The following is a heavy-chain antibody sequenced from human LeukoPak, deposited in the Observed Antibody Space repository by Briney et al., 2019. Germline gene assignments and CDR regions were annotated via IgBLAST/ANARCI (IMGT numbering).Heavy chain of an antibody. V-gene: IGHV4-39*07. CDR1: GGSISSGSYY. Sequence: SETLSLTCTVSGGSISSGSYYWSWIRQPPGKGLEWIGTIHHSGSTYYNPSLKSRVTISVDTSNNQFSLKLTSVTAADTAVYYCARFARGDLHNWFDPWGQGTLVTVSS. CDR3: ARFARGDLHNWFDP. D-gene: IGHD3-3*01. J-gene: IGHJ5*02. CDR2: IHHSGST.